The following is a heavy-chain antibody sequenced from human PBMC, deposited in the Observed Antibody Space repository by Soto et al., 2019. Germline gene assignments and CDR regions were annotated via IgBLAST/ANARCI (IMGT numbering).Heavy chain of an antibody. D-gene: IGHD2-21*02. CDR3: ARDLWGYCGTDCYPLDV. CDR2: MYNTGST. V-gene: IGHV4-59*01. Sequence: SEALPVTWTVSAGSLSGDLWTWIRQPPGKGLEWIGYMYNTGSTVYNPSFKSRVTISVDTSKNQFSLKLNSVTAADTAVYYCARDLWGYCGTDCYPLDVWGQGTTVTVS. J-gene: IGHJ6*02. CDR1: AGSLSGDL.